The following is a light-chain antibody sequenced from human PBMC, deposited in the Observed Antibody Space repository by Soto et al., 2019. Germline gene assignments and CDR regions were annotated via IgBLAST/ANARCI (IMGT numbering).Light chain of an antibody. Sequence: DIQMTQSPSSLSASVGDRVTIACQASQDISNYLNWYQQKPEKAPKLLIYDASTLQSGVPSRFSGSGSGTDFTLTISSLQPEDVATYYCQKYNSAPNTFGQGTRLEIK. CDR2: DAS. CDR3: QKYNSAPNT. J-gene: IGKJ5*01. V-gene: IGKV1-27*01. CDR1: QDISNY.